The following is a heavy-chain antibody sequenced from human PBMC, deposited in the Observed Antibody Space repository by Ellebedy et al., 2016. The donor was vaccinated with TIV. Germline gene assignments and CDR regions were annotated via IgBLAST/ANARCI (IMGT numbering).Heavy chain of an antibody. J-gene: IGHJ6*02. CDR1: GGSISSGGYY. Sequence: SETLSLXCTVSGGSISSGGYYWSWIRQHPGKGLEWIGYIYYSGSTYYNPSLKSRVTISVDTSKNQFSLKLSSVTAADTAVYYCARAEPPSYYYYGMDVWGQGTTVTVSS. V-gene: IGHV4-31*03. CDR3: ARAEPPSYYYYGMDV. CDR2: IYYSGST.